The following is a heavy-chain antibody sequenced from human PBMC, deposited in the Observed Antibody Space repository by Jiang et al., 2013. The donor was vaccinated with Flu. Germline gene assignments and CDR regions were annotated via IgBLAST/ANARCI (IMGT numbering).Heavy chain of an antibody. D-gene: IGHD3-22*01. V-gene: IGHV4-34*01. CDR2: INHSGST. J-gene: IGHJ1*01. CDR3: ARVTYYYDSSGYNFFQH. Sequence: LLKPSETLSLTCAVYGGSFSGYYWSWIRQPPGKGLEWIGEINHSGSTNYNPSLKSRVTISVDTSKNQFSLKLSSVTAADTAVYYCARVTYYYDSSGYNFFQHWGQGTLVTVSS. CDR1: GGSFSGYY.